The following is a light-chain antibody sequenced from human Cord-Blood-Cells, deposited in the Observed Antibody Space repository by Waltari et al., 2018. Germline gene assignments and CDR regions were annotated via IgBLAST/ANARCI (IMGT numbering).Light chain of an antibody. J-gene: IGLJ2*01. Sequence: QSVLTQPPSVSGAPGQRVTIPCPGSSPNIGAGYDVHWYQQLPGTAPKHLIYGNSNPPSGVPDRFSGSKSGTSASLAITGLQAEDEADYYCQSYDSSLSGVVFGGGTKLTVL. CDR1: SPNIGAGYD. V-gene: IGLV1-40*01. CDR2: GNS. CDR3: QSYDSSLSGVV.